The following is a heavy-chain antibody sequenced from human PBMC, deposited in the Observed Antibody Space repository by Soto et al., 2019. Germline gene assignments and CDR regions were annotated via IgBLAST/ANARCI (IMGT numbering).Heavy chain of an antibody. J-gene: IGHJ3*02. CDR1: GFTVSSHA. V-gene: IGHV3-23*01. D-gene: IGHD2-15*01. CDR3: APHVSCSGGSCQYDAFAI. CDR2: VTADGGT. Sequence: EVQVLESGGGLVQPGGSLRLSCEGSGFTVSSHAMTWIRQAPGKGPEWVSTVTADGGTYYADSVKGRFAMSRDTSENTLYLQMNSLRAEDPAAHYCAPHVSCSGGSCQYDAFAIRGQGTMVTVSS.